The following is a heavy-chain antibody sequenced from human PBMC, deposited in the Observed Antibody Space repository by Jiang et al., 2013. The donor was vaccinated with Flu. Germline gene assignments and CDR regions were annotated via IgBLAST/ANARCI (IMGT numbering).Heavy chain of an antibody. V-gene: IGHV1-69*01. CDR1: GGTFSNYA. Sequence: VQLVESGAEVKKPGSSVKVSCKGSGGTFSNYAFSWMRQAPGQGLEWMGGIIPVFGPANYAQKFQGRVTLTADESTTTAYMELTSLRSEDTAVYYCARYYYGSGSYWYYFDSWGQGTLVTVSS. D-gene: IGHD3-10*01. CDR2: IIPVFGPA. CDR3: ARYYYGSGSYWYYFDS. J-gene: IGHJ4*02.